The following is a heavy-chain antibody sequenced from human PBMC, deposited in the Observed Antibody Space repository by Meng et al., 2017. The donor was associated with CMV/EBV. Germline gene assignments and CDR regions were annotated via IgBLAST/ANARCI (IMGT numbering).Heavy chain of an antibody. CDR2: IIPIFGTA. CDR1: GGTFSSYA. D-gene: IGHD4-17*01. V-gene: IGHV1-69*01. J-gene: IGHJ2*01. Sequence: QAPLCKSVAAVKKPGASVKVSCKASGGTFSSYAISWVRQAPGQGLEWMGGIIPIFGTANYAQKFQGRVTITADESTSTAYMELSSLRSEDTAVYYCAREVDDYGDGWYFDLWGRGTLVTVFS. CDR3: AREVDDYGDGWYFDL.